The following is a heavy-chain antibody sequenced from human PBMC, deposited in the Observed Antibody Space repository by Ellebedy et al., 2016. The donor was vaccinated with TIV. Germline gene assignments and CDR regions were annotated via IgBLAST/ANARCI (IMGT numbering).Heavy chain of an antibody. CDR1: GDSVSSNSAI. V-gene: IGHV6-1*01. J-gene: IGHJ4*02. D-gene: IGHD6-13*01. Sequence: MPSETLSLTCAISGDSVSSNSAIWHWIRQSPSRGLEWLGRTYYRSKWYDDYAVSVRGRTTVNADTSKNQFSLQLNSVTPEDTAVYYCTRAGAGGAAGLFYSWGQGTLVTVSS. CDR2: TYYRSKWYD. CDR3: TRAGAGGAAGLFYS.